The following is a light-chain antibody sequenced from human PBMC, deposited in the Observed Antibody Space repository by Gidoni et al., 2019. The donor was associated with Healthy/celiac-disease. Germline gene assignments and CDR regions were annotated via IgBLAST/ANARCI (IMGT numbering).Light chain of an antibody. CDR3: QQYGSSCGT. Sequence: VFTQSPGTLSLSPGARATLSCRASQSVSSSYLAWYQQKPGQAPRLLIYGASSRATGIPDRFSGSGSGTDCTLTISRLEPEDFAVYYYQQYGSSCGTFGQGTKVEIK. CDR2: GAS. J-gene: IGKJ1*01. V-gene: IGKV3-20*01. CDR1: QSVSSSY.